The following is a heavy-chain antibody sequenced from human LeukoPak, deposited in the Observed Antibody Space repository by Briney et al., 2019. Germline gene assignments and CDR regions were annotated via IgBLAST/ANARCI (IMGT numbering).Heavy chain of an antibody. CDR1: GFTFSNYA. Sequence: GGSLRLSCEASGFTFSNYAMHWVRQAPGKGLEWVALISRDGSDESHADSVKGRFTISGDNSKNTLYLQMNSLRAEDTAVYYCAKGYHRHSYGSSFGHRWGQGTLVTVSS. CDR2: ISRDGSDE. CDR3: AKGYHRHSYGSSFGHR. V-gene: IGHV3-30*04. D-gene: IGHD5-18*01. J-gene: IGHJ5*02.